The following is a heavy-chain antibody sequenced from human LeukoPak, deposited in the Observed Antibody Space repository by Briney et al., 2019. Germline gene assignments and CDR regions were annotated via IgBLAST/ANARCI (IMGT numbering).Heavy chain of an antibody. CDR3: ARDSGFSGTQRGEY. CDR2: ISYDGSNK. D-gene: IGHD3/OR15-3a*01. Sequence: GGSLRLSCAASGFTFSSYAMSWVRQAPGKGLEWVAVISYDGSNKYYADSVKGRFTISRDNSKNTLYLQMNSLRAEDTAVYYCARDSGFSGTQRGEYWGQGTLATVSS. J-gene: IGHJ4*02. V-gene: IGHV3-30*04. CDR1: GFTFSSYA.